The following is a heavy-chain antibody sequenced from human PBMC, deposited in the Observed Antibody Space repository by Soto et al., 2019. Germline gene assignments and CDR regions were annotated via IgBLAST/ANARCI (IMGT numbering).Heavy chain of an antibody. CDR3: AIGPWLGC. CDR2: IKQDGNER. V-gene: IGHV3-7*01. D-gene: IGHD6-19*01. Sequence: ELQLVDSGGALVQPGESLRLSCAASGFTFSDYFMTWVRQAPGKGLEWVATIKQDGNERYYVDSVKGRFTISRDNAKNSLYLKMNALRAEVTAVYYCAIGPWLGCWGQGTLVTVSS. J-gene: IGHJ4*02. CDR1: GFTFSDYF.